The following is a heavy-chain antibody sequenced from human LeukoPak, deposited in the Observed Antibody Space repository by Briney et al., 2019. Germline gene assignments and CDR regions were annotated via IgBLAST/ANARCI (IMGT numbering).Heavy chain of an antibody. D-gene: IGHD3-10*01. J-gene: IGHJ4*02. Sequence: ASVKVSCKASGGTFSSYAISWVRQAPGQGLEWMGGIIPIFGTANYAQKFQGRVTITADESTSTAYMELSSLRSEDTAVFYCARGFANYLYYFIYWGQGTLVTVSS. CDR3: ARGFANYLYYFIY. CDR2: IIPIFGTA. CDR1: GGTFSSYA. V-gene: IGHV1-69*13.